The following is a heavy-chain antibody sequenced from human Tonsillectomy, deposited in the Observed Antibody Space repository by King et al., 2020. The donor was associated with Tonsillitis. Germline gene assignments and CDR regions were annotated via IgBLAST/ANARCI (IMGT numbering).Heavy chain of an antibody. J-gene: IGHJ3*02. CDR3: ARDYSMYSSGSSAFHI. V-gene: IGHV1-18*04. D-gene: IGHD6-19*01. CDR1: GYTFTSYG. CDR2: ISAYNGNT. Sequence: QLVQSGAEVKKPGASVKVSCKASGYTFTSYGIGWVRQAPGQGLEWMGWISAYNGNTNYPQKLQGRVTVTTDTSTTTAYMELRSLRSDDTAVYYCARDYSMYSSGSSAFHIWGQGTMVTVSS.